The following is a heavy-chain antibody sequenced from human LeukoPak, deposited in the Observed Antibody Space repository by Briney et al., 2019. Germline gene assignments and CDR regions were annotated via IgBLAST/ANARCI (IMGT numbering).Heavy chain of an antibody. CDR1: GGSLSTYY. J-gene: IGHJ4*02. Sequence: SETLSLTCAVYGGSLSTYYWSWIRQPPGKGLEWIGEINHSGSTQYNPSLKSRVTISLDTSQKQFSLKLRSVTAADTAVYYCARTVSGYHLDYWGQGTLVTVSS. D-gene: IGHD3-9*01. CDR2: INHSGST. V-gene: IGHV4-34*01. CDR3: ARTVSGYHLDY.